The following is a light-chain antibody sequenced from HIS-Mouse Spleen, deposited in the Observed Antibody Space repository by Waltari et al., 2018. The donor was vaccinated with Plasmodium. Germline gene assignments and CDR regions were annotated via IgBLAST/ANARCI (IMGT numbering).Light chain of an antibody. V-gene: IGLV3-10*01. CDR3: YSTDSSGNHRV. CDR1: ALPTQY. J-gene: IGLJ3*02. Sequence: SYELTQPPSVSVSPGQPARITCSGDALPTQYAYSYQQKSGQAPVLVIYEDSKRPSGIPERFSGSSSGTMATLTISGAQVEDEADYYCYSTDSSGNHRVFGGGTKLTVL. CDR2: EDS.